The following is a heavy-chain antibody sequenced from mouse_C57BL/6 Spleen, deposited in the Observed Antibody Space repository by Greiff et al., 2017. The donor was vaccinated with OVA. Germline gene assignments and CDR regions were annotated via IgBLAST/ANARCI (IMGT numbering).Heavy chain of an antibody. J-gene: IGHJ3*01. CDR2: INPSTGGT. Sequence: VQLQQSGPELVKPGASVKISCKASGYSFTGYYMNWVKQSPEKSLEWIGEINPSTGGTNYNQKFKAKATLTVDKSSSTAYMQLKSLTSEDSAVYYCARREDYDYDAWFAYWGQGTLVTVSA. CDR1: GYSFTGYY. CDR3: ARREDYDYDAWFAY. V-gene: IGHV1-42*01. D-gene: IGHD2-4*01.